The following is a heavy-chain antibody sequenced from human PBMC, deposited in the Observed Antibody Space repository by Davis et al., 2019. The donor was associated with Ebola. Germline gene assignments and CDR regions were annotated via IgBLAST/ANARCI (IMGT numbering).Heavy chain of an antibody. D-gene: IGHD3-10*01. CDR2: INHSGST. J-gene: IGHJ5*02. CDR1: GGSFSGYY. CDR3: AKDDSGTPDP. V-gene: IGHV4-34*01. Sequence: MPSETLSLTCAVYGGSFSGYYWSWIRQPPGKGLEWIGEINHSGSTNYNPSLKSRVTISVDTSKNQFSLKLSSVTAADTAVYYCAKDDSGTPDPWGQGTLVTVSS.